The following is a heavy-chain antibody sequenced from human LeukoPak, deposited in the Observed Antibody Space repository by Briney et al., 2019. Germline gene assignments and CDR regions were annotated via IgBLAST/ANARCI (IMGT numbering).Heavy chain of an antibody. D-gene: IGHD3-3*01. CDR2: IYHSGST. Sequence: PSETLSLTCTVSGYSISSGYYWGWIRQPPGKGLEWIGSIYHSGSTYYNPSLKSRVTISVDTSKNQFSLKLSSVTAADTAVYYCARGGLRSDYWGQGTLVTVSS. CDR1: GYSISSGYY. J-gene: IGHJ4*02. V-gene: IGHV4-38-2*02. CDR3: ARGGLRSDY.